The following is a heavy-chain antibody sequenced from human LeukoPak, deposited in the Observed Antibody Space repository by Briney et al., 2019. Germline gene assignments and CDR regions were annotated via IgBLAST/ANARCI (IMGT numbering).Heavy chain of an antibody. J-gene: IGHJ4*02. CDR1: GYTFTSYG. CDR2: ISAYNGNT. V-gene: IGHV1-18*01. D-gene: IGHD6-19*01. CDR3: ARSLPPEGDSSGWYYGDYYFDY. Sequence: GASVKVSCKASGYTFTSYGISWVRQAPGQGLEWMGWISAYNGNTNYAQKLQGRVTMTTDTSTSTAYMELRSLRSDDTAVYYCARSLPPEGDSSGWYYGDYYFDYWGQGTLVTVSS.